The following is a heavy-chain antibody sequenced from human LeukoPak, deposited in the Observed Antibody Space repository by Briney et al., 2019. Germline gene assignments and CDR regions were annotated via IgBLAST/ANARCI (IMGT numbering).Heavy chain of an antibody. CDR2: ISGSGSST. J-gene: IGHJ4*02. CDR3: AKGSSSSRPYYFDY. Sequence: GGSLRLSCAASGLTFSSYAMSWVRQAPGKGLEWVSTISGSGSSTYYADSVKGRFTISRDNSKDTLYVQMNSLRAEDTAVYYCAKGSSSSRPYYFDYWGQGTLVTVSS. CDR1: GLTFSSYA. V-gene: IGHV3-23*01. D-gene: IGHD6-6*01.